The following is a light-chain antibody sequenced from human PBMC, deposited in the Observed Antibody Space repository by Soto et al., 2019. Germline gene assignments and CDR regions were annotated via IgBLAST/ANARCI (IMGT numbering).Light chain of an antibody. V-gene: IGKV3-20*01. Sequence: EMLFTQSPRTLSLSPVSIGLFSFMTSQSVSSSFLAWYQHKPGQAPRLLIFGASNRAASIPARFSGSRSGTDFTLTISRLEPEDFAVYYCQLYGSSSITFGQGTRLEIK. J-gene: IGKJ5*01. CDR2: GAS. CDR3: QLYGSSSIT. CDR1: QSVSSSF.